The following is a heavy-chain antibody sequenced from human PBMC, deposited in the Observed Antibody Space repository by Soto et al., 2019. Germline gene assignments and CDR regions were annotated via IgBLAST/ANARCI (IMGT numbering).Heavy chain of an antibody. CDR3: ARDPGSSGWGAFDY. CDR2: INPEGSEK. Sequence: EVQLVESGGGLVQPGGSLRLSCVASGFTFGLYWMTWVRQAPGKGLEWVANINPEGSEKYYVDSMKGRFTISRDNTKNSLYLHINNLKPEDTAVYYCARDPGSSGWGAFDYWGQGTLITVSS. V-gene: IGHV3-7*01. CDR1: GFTFGLYW. J-gene: IGHJ4*02. D-gene: IGHD6-19*01.